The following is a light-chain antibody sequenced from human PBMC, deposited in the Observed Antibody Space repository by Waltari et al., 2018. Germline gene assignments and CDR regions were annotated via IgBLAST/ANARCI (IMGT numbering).Light chain of an antibody. Sequence: DIQMTQSPSSLSASVGDGVTITCRASQTISTFLNWYQHKPGKAPTLQIYGATILQSGVPSRFSGSGFGTDFTLTITNVQPEDFATYYCQQTYRTPPYTFGQGTKLEIK. CDR3: QQTYRTPPYT. CDR2: GAT. J-gene: IGKJ2*01. CDR1: QTISTF. V-gene: IGKV1-39*01.